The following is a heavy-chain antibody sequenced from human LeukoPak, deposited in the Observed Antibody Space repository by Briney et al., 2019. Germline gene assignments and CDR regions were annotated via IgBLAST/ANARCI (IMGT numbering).Heavy chain of an antibody. CDR2: ISGSGGTT. J-gene: IGHJ4*02. D-gene: IGHD2-2*01. Sequence: GGSLRLSCAASGFXFSTYAISWVRQAPGKGLEWVSCISGSGGTTYYADSVKGRVTISRDNSKSTLYLQMNSLRAEDTAVYYCAKSCCSTSSCYDGFDCWGQGTLVTVSS. CDR1: GFXFSTYA. V-gene: IGHV3-23*01. CDR3: AKSCCSTSSCYDGFDC.